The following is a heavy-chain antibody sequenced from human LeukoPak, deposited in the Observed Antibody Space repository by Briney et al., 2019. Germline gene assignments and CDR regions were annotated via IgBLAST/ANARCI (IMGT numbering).Heavy chain of an antibody. CDR1: GFSFSDSY. CDR2: IKSSDTST. CDR3: ARRGNMSSHAFDI. V-gene: IGHV3-11*01. J-gene: IGHJ3*02. D-gene: IGHD2/OR15-2a*01. Sequence: PGGSLRLSCVASGFSFSDSYMSWIRQAPGQGLEWLSYIKSSDTSTFYADSVKGRFTVSRDNAKNSLYLQMNSLRAEDTAVYYCARRGNMSSHAFDIWGQGTVVTVSS.